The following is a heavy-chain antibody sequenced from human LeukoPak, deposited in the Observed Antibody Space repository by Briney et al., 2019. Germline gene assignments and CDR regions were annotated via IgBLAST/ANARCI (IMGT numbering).Heavy chain of an antibody. D-gene: IGHD2/OR15-2a*01. CDR2: INHSGST. CDR1: GGSFSGYY. Sequence: SETLSLTCAVYGGSFSGYYWSWIRQPPGKGLEWIGEINHSGSTNYNPSLKSRITISVDTSKNQFSLKLSSVTAADTAVYYCARVEGGCYFDYWGQGTLVTVSS. J-gene: IGHJ4*02. V-gene: IGHV4-34*01. CDR3: ARVEGGCYFDY.